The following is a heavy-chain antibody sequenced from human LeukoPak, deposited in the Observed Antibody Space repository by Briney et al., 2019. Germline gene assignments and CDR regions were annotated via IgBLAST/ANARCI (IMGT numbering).Heavy chain of an antibody. CDR3: AREWGPGSSWYFDF. CDR1: GYTFTGYY. CDR2: INSGDGGR. V-gene: IGHV1-46*01. J-gene: IGHJ4*02. D-gene: IGHD3-10*01. Sequence: ASVKVSCKASGYTFTGYYMHWVRQAPGQGLEWLGAINSGDGGRTLPQKFQSRITLTRDTSTNTVYMELSSLRSEDTAIYYCAREWGPGSSWYFDFWGQGTVVTVSS.